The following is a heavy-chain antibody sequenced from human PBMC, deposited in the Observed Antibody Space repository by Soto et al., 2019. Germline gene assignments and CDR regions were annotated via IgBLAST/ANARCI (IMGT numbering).Heavy chain of an antibody. CDR1: GYTLTTYW. Sequence: AESLKISCKGSGYTLTTYWIGWVRQMPGKGLEWMGIIYPGDSDPRYSPSFQGQVTISADKSISTAYLQWSSLKAPDTAMYYCARYLANGYFDYCGQGTVVTVSS. CDR2: IYPGDSDP. J-gene: IGHJ4*02. CDR3: ARYLANGYFDY. V-gene: IGHV5-51*01. D-gene: IGHD2-8*01.